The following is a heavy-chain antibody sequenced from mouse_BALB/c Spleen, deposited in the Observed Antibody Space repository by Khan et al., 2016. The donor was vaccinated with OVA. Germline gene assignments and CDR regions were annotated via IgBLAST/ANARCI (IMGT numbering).Heavy chain of an antibody. V-gene: IGHV9-3-1*01. Sequence: IQLVQSGPELKKPGETVKISCKASGYTFTNYGMHWVKQAPGKGLKWMGWINTYTGEPTYADDFKGRFAFSLETSANTAYLQINNLKNEDTATYFCARSASYWFFDVGGAGTTVTVSS. CDR2: INTYTGEP. CDR1: GYTFTNYG. J-gene: IGHJ1*01. CDR3: ARSASYWFFDV.